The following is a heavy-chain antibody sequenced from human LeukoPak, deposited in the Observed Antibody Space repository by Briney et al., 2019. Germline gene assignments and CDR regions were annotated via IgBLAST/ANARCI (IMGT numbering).Heavy chain of an antibody. J-gene: IGHJ6*03. V-gene: IGHV4-34*01. Sequence: PSETLSLTCAVSGGSLSDNYWSWIRQPPGKGLEWIGEINRDGTTNYNPSLKSRFTISVDTSNNQFSLQLSSVTAADTAVYYCARELKYSSSSGLSGYYYYYYYMDVWGKGTTVTVSS. D-gene: IGHD6-6*01. CDR1: GGSLSDNY. CDR2: INRDGTT. CDR3: ARELKYSSSSGLSGYYYYYYYMDV.